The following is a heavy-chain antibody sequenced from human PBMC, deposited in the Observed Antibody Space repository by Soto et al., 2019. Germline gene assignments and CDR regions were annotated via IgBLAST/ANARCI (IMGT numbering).Heavy chain of an antibody. CDR2: ISAYNGNT. D-gene: IGHD3-3*01. J-gene: IGHJ3*01. Sequence: QVQLVQSGAEVKKPGASVKVSCKASGYTFTSYGISWVRQAPGQGLEWMGWISAYNGNTNYAQKLQGRVTMTTDTSPSTAYMQLSSLRSDDAAVYNCARTPYYDVWSGYPRAVELWGQGKIVPLSS. CDR1: GYTFTSYG. V-gene: IGHV1-18*01. CDR3: ARTPYYDVWSGYPRAVEL.